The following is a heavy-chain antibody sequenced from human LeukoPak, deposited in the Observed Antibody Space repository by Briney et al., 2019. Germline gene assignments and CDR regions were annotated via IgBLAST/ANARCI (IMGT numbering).Heavy chain of an antibody. Sequence: GRSLRLSCAASGFTFSSYAMHWVRQAPGKGLEWVAVISYDGSNKYYADSVKGRFTISRDNAKNSLYLQMNSLRAEDTAVYYCSSWPHSDYWGQGTLVTASS. CDR1: GFTFSSYA. J-gene: IGHJ4*02. D-gene: IGHD6-13*01. CDR2: ISYDGSNK. CDR3: SSWPHSDY. V-gene: IGHV3-30-3*01.